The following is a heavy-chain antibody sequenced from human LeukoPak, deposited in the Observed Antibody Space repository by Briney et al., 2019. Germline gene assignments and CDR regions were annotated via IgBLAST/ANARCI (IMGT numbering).Heavy chain of an antibody. CDR2: INHSGST. Sequence: SETLSLTCAVYGGSFSGYYWSWIRQPPGKGLEWIGEINHSGSTNYNPSLKSRVTISVDTSKNQFSLKLNSVTAADTAVYYCATSTMLYTIPYFGYWGQGTLVTVPS. CDR1: GGSFSGYY. V-gene: IGHV4-34*01. D-gene: IGHD2-8*01. J-gene: IGHJ4*02. CDR3: ATSTMLYTIPYFGY.